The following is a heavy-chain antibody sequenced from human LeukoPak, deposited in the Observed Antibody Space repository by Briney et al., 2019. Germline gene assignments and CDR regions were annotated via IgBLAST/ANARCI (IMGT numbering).Heavy chain of an antibody. CDR3: ACRDLTSTWSYP. V-gene: IGHV5-51*01. D-gene: IGHD2-2*01. J-gene: IGHJ5*02. CDR1: GYSFRSYW. CDR2: IYPGDSRT. Sequence: GESLQISCKGTGYSFRSYWIGWVRRMPGKGMEWMGVIYPGDSRTRYNPSLQGQVTISVDKSINTAYLEWVSLNASDTAMYYCACRDLTSTWSYPWGQGTLVTVSS.